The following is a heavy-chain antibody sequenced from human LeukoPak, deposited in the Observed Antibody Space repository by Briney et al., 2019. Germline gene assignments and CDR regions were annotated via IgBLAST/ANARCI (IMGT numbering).Heavy chain of an antibody. Sequence: ASVKVSCKAFGATLNIGHAFIWARQAPGQGLQWMGRIIPFLGEVNYAQNFQGRVSFTADKSTATMYMEMRSLRLDDTAIYYCSPCGHAYDWFGPWGQGTLVTVSS. CDR2: IIPFLGEV. CDR1: GATLNIGHA. V-gene: IGHV1-69*04. J-gene: IGHJ5*02. D-gene: IGHD5-12*01. CDR3: SPCGHAYDWFGP.